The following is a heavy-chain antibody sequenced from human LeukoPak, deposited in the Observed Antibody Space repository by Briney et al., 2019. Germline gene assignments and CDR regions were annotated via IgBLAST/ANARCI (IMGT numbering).Heavy chain of an antibody. CDR2: IIPIFGTA. CDR1: GGTFSSYA. J-gene: IGHJ5*02. V-gene: IGHV1-69*05. D-gene: IGHD3-3*01. CDR3: ARSFGVVILSWFDP. Sequence: ASVKVSCKASGGTFSSYAISWVRQAPGQGLEWMGGIIPIFGTANYAQKFQGRVTITTDESTSTAYMELSSLRSEDTAVYYCARSFGVVILSWFDPWGQGTLVTVSS.